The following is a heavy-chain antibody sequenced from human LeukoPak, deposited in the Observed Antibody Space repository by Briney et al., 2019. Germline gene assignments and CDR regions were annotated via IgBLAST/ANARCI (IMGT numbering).Heavy chain of an antibody. V-gene: IGHV3-21*01. D-gene: IGHD3-22*01. CDR1: GLTFSSYS. CDR2: ITPTSSYI. Sequence: GGSLRLSCAVSGLTFSSYSFNWVRQAPGKGLEWVSSITPTSSYIYYADSVKGRFTISRDNAKNSLYLQMNSLRAEDTAVYYCARLRRNNDNSGYYYYYDYWGQGTLVAVSS. J-gene: IGHJ4*02. CDR3: ARLRRNNDNSGYYYYYDY.